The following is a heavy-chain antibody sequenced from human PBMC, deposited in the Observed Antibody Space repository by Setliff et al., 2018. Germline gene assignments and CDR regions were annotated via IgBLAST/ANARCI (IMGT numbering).Heavy chain of an antibody. CDR1: GGSISSSSYY. V-gene: IGHV4-39*07. CDR2: IYYSGST. CDR3: ARGGGGKPFDY. Sequence: PSETLSLTCTVSGGSISSSSYYWGWIRQPPGKGLEWIGSIYYSGSTYYNPSLKSRVTISVDTSKNQFSLKLSSVTAADTAVYYCARGGGGKPFDYWGQGTLVTVSS. J-gene: IGHJ4*02. D-gene: IGHD2-15*01.